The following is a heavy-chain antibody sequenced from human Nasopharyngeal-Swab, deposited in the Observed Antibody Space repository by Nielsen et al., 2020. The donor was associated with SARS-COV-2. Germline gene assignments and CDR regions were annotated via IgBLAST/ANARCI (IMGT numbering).Heavy chain of an antibody. CDR1: GGTFTNYG. Sequence: SVKVSCKASGGTFTNYGITWVRQAPGQGLEWIGRIIPILGKANNARKFQGRVTITADKSTSTVYMELSSLRSEDTAVYYCARAGRGYSNGEIDGFHYMVVWGRGTAVAVSS. J-gene: IGHJ6*03. V-gene: IGHV1-69*04. D-gene: IGHD5-12*01. CDR2: IIPILGKA. CDR3: ARAGRGYSNGEIDGFHYMVV.